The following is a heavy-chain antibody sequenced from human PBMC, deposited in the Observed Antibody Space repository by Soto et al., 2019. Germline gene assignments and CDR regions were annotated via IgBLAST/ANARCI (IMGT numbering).Heavy chain of an antibody. V-gene: IGHV4-31*01. D-gene: IGHD3-22*01. CDR2: VYYRGRT. CDR1: GGPISGGGYY. Sequence: QVQLQESRPELVEPSQTLSLTCTVSGGPISGGGYYWSLIRQHPGKGLEWIGYVYYRGRTYYNPPFTRPITRAVDTSKNQFSLKRSSVTAADTAVYYFAIYDSSGSRGVQHWGQGTLVTVSS. J-gene: IGHJ1*01. CDR3: AIYDSSGSRGVQH.